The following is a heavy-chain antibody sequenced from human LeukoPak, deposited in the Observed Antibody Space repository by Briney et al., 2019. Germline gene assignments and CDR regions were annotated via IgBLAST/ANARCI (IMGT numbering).Heavy chain of an antibody. CDR3: ARGPIQLWTKIFDY. Sequence: PSETLSLTCAVYGGSFSGYYWSWIRQPPGKGLEWIGEINHSGSTNYSPSLKSRVTISVDTSKNQFSLKLSSVTAADTAVYYCARGPIQLWTKIFDYWGQGTLVTVSS. CDR2: INHSGST. D-gene: IGHD5-18*01. CDR1: GGSFSGYY. V-gene: IGHV4-34*01. J-gene: IGHJ4*02.